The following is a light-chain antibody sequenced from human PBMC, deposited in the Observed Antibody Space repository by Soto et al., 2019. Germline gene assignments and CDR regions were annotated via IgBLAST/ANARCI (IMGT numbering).Light chain of an antibody. J-gene: IGKJ1*01. Sequence: DIQMTQSPSSLSASVGDRVTIICRASQDIFNYLAWYQQKPGKAPKLLIYAASSLQNGVPSRFSGSGSGTEFTLTISSLQPDDFATYYCQQYNSYSFGQGSMVDIK. CDR3: QQYNSYS. V-gene: IGKV1-16*01. CDR2: AAS. CDR1: QDIFNY.